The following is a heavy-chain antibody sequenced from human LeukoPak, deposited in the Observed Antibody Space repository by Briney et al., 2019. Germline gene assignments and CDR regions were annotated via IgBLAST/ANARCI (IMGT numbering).Heavy chain of an antibody. V-gene: IGHV4-4*07. Sequence: SETLSLTCTVSGGSISSYYWSWIRQPAGKGLEWIGRIYTSGSTNYNPSLKSRVTMSVDTSKNQFSLKLSSVTAADTAVYYCARGEISSNENYYYYYMDVWGKGTTVTVSS. D-gene: IGHD2-2*01. CDR1: GGSISSYY. CDR2: IYTSGST. J-gene: IGHJ6*03. CDR3: ARGEISSNENYYYYYMDV.